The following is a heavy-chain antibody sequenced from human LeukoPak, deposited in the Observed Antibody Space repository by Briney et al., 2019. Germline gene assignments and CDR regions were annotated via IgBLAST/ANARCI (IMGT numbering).Heavy chain of an antibody. J-gene: IGHJ5*02. V-gene: IGHV3-11*01. Sequence: ESGGSLRLSCAASGFTFSDYYMSWIRQAPGKGLEWVSYISSSGSTIYYADSVKGRFTISRDNAKNSLYLQMNGLRAEDTAVYYCAREVEGDSSSWYADFSPKSTYNWFDPWGQGTLVTVSS. CDR1: GFTFSDYY. D-gene: IGHD6-13*01. CDR2: ISSSGSTI. CDR3: AREVEGDSSSWYADFSPKSTYNWFDP.